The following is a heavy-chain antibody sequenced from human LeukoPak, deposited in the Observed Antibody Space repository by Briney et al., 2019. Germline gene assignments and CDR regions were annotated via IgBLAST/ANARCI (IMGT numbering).Heavy chain of an antibody. Sequence: PGGSLRLSCAASGFIFSTHGTTWVRQAPGKGLEWVAIIWSDGSAKYYGDSVTGRFTISRDNSKNMLYLEMNSLRAEDTAIYYCARGGGPNLTGQSNWFHLWGQGTLVTVSS. CDR2: IWSDGSAK. V-gene: IGHV3-33*01. CDR3: ARGGGPNLTGQSNWFHL. J-gene: IGHJ5*02. CDR1: GFIFSTHG. D-gene: IGHD3-9*01.